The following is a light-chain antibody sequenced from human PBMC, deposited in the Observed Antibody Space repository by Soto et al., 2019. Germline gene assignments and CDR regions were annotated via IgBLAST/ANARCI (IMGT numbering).Light chain of an antibody. J-gene: IGKJ1*01. Sequence: DIQMTQSPSTLSASVGDRVSITCWASQRIGSWLAWYQQKPGKVPKLPIYDASTLISGVPSRFSGTGSGTEFTLSIASLQPDDFATYYCLHYYTYPLTFGQGTKVDIK. V-gene: IGKV1-5*01. CDR1: QRIGSW. CDR3: LHYYTYPLT. CDR2: DAS.